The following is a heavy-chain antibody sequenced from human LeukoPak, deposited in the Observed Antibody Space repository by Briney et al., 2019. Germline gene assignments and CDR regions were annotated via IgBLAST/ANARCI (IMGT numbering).Heavy chain of an antibody. CDR3: ADMKWELHHAFDI. Sequence: ASVKVSCKASGYTFTGYYMHWVRQAPGQGLEWMGGFDPEDGETIYAQKFQGRVTMTEDTSTDTAYMELSSLRSEDTAVYYCADMKWELHHAFDIWGQGTMVTVSS. CDR2: FDPEDGET. V-gene: IGHV1-24*01. J-gene: IGHJ3*02. D-gene: IGHD1-26*01. CDR1: GYTFTGYY.